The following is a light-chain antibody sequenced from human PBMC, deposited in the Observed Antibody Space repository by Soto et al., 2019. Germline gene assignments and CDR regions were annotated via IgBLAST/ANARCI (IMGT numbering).Light chain of an antibody. CDR1: SSDVGGYNY. CDR2: DVS. J-gene: IGLJ1*01. CDR3: SAYTSSSTYDV. Sequence: QSVLTQPASVSGSPGQSITISCTGTSSDVGGYNYVSWYQQHPGKPHKLMIYDVSNRPSGVSNRFSGSKSGNAASLTISGLQAEDEADYYCSAYTSSSTYDVFGSGSKVTVL. V-gene: IGLV2-14*01.